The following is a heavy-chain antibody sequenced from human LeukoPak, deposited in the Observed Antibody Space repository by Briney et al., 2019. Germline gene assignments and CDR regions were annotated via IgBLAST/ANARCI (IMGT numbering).Heavy chain of an antibody. CDR3: ARDLGYCNSTSCYPRPGY. Sequence: ASVKVPCKASGYTFTSYYMHWVRQAPGQGLEWMGIINPSGGSTSYAQKFQGRVTMTRDTSTSTVYMELSSLRSEDTAVYYCARDLGYCNSTSCYPRPGYWGQGTLVTVSS. CDR1: GYTFTSYY. J-gene: IGHJ4*02. CDR2: INPSGGST. V-gene: IGHV1-46*01. D-gene: IGHD2-2*01.